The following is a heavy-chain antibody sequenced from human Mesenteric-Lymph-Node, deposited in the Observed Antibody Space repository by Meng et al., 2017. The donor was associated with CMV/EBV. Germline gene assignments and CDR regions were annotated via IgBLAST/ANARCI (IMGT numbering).Heavy chain of an antibody. CDR1: GFTFSSYA. V-gene: IGHV3-48*03. D-gene: IGHD3-22*01. CDR3: ARDRAWDSSGYDV. CDR2: ISSSGGIT. J-gene: IGHJ4*02. Sequence: GGSLRLSCAASGFTFSSYAMSWVRQAPGKGLEWLSYISSSGGITYYADSLKGRFTISRDNSRNSLYLQMSSLSAEDTAVYYCARDRAWDSSGYDVWGQGTLVTVSS.